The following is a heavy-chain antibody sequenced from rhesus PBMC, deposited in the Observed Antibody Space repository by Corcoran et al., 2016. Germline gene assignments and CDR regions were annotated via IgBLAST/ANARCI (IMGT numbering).Heavy chain of an antibody. Sequence: QVQLQASGPGLVMPSETLSLTCAVSGGSIIDAYAWSWVRQPPGKGLEWIGYIYVSSGSTNNNPSLKNRVSISKDTSKNQFSLKLTSVTAADTAVYCCARRGSFYPFDSWGQGVLVTVSS. J-gene: IGHJ4*01. CDR2: IYVSSGST. CDR1: GGSIIDAYA. CDR3: ARRGSFYPFDS. D-gene: IGHD2-27*01. V-gene: IGHV4-76*01.